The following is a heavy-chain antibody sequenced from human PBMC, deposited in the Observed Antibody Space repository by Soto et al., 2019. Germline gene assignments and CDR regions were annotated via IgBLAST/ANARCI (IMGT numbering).Heavy chain of an antibody. CDR3: ARAPSGSYPEFDY. Sequence: QVQLVESGGGVVQPGRSLRLSCAASGFIFSSYTMHWVRQAPGKGLEWVGVITYDGSNQYYADSVKGRFTISSANSRNMLFLQMNSLRPDDTAVYYCARAPSGSYPEFDYWGQGTLVTVSS. D-gene: IGHD1-26*01. V-gene: IGHV3-30-3*01. CDR1: GFIFSSYT. CDR2: ITYDGSNQ. J-gene: IGHJ4*02.